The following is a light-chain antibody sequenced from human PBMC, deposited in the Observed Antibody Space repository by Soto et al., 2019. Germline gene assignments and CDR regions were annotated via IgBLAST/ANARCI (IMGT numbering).Light chain of an antibody. Sequence: EIVMTQSPDTLSVSPGERATLSCRASQSVSSNLAWYQQRPGQAPRLLVHGAYNRATGIPVRFSGSGSGTEFTLTINSLQSEDFAVYYCQEYNNWPLITFGQGTRLEIK. CDR1: QSVSSN. CDR3: QEYNNWPLIT. J-gene: IGKJ5*01. CDR2: GAY. V-gene: IGKV3-15*01.